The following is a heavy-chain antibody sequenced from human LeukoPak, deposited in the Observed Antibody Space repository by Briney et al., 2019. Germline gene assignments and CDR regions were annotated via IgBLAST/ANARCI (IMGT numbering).Heavy chain of an antibody. D-gene: IGHD1-20*01. CDR3: ARAITGTTWVFDY. J-gene: IGHJ4*02. Sequence: SETLSLTCTVSGGSISSYYWSWIRQPPGKGLEWLGYIYYSGTTNYNPSLKSRVTISVDTSKNQFSLKLSSVTAADTAVYYCARAITGTTWVFDYWGQGTLVTVSS. CDR2: IYYSGTT. V-gene: IGHV4-59*01. CDR1: GGSISSYY.